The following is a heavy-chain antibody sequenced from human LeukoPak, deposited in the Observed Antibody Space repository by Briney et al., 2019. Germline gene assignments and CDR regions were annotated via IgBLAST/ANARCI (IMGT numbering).Heavy chain of an antibody. CDR2: IYYSGST. CDR3: ASAGTTNYYYGVDV. V-gene: IGHV4-59*01. D-gene: IGHD1-7*01. Sequence: NTSETLSLTCTVSGGSISSYYWSWTRQPPGKGLEWIGYIYYSGSTNYNPSFKSRVTISVDTSKNQFSLKLGSVTAADTAVYYCASAGTTNYYYGVDVWGQGTTVTVSS. CDR1: GGSISSYY. J-gene: IGHJ6*02.